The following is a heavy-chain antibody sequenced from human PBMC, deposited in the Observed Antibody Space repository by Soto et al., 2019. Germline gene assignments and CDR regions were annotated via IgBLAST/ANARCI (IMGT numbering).Heavy chain of an antibody. J-gene: IGHJ4*02. Sequence: GGSLRLACAASGFTFSNAWMNWVRQAPGKGLEWVGRIKSKTDGGTTDYAAPVKGRFTISRDDSKNTLYLQMNSLKTEDTAVYYCTTDPVTMIVVVXSTGWGQGTLVTVSS. CDR2: IKSKTDGGTT. CDR3: TTDPVTMIVVVXSTG. D-gene: IGHD3-22*01. CDR1: GFTFSNAW. V-gene: IGHV3-15*07.